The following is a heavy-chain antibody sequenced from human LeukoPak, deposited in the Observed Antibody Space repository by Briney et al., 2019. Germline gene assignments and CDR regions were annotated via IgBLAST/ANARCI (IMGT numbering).Heavy chain of an antibody. CDR3: ARLRYCGGGSCYGMDV. CDR2: IYPGDSDT. V-gene: IGHV5-51*01. Sequence: GESLKISCKGSGYSFTTYWIGWVRQMPGKGLEWMGIIYPGDSDTRYSPSFQGQVTISADKSISTAYLQWSSLKASDTAIYYCARLRYCGGGSCYGMDVWGQGTTVTVSS. CDR1: GYSFTTYW. D-gene: IGHD2-15*01. J-gene: IGHJ6*02.